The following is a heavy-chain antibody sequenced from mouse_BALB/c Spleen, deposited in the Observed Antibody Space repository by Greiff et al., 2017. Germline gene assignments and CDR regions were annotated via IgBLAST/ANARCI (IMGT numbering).Heavy chain of an antibody. CDR3: ARHKAGTYYFDY. CDR2: ISNGGGST. CDR1: GFTFSSYT. J-gene: IGHJ2*01. V-gene: IGHV5-12-2*01. Sequence: EVQLQESGGGLVQPGGSLKLSCAASGFTFSSYTMSWVRQTPEKRLEWVAYISNGGGSTYYPDTVKGRFTISRDNAKNTLYLQMSSLKSEDTAMYYCARHKAGTYYFDYWGQGTTLTVSS. D-gene: IGHD4-1*01.